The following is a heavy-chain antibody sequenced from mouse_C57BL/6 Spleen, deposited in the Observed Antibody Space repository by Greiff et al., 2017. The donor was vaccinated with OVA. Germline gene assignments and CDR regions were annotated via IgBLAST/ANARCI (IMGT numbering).Heavy chain of an antibody. D-gene: IGHD1-1*01. CDR3: ASHYYYGSSYRYYAMDY. CDR2: IWSGGST. Sequence: QVQLKESGPGLVQPSQSLSITCTVSGFSSTSYGVHWVRQSPGKGLEWLGVIWSGGSTDYNAAFISRLSISKDNSKSQVFFKMNSLQADDTAIYYCASHYYYGSSYRYYAMDYWGQGTSVTVSS. J-gene: IGHJ4*01. CDR1: GFSSTSYG. V-gene: IGHV2-2*01.